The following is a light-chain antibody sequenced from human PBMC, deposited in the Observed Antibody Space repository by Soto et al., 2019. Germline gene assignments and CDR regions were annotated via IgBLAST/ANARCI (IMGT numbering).Light chain of an antibody. CDR1: QSVNTW. V-gene: IGKV1-5*01. Sequence: DIQMTQSPSTLSASVGARVTITCRASQSVNTWLAWYQQKPGKAPVLLIYDASSLESGVPSRFSGSGSGTEFTLTISSLQPDDFATYYCQQYNSYSPYTFGQGTKLEIK. J-gene: IGKJ2*01. CDR2: DAS. CDR3: QQYNSYSPYT.